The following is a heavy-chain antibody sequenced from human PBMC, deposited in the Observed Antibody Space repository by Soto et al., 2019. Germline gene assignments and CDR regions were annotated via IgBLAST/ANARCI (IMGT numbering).Heavy chain of an antibody. D-gene: IGHD3-10*01. J-gene: IGHJ6*03. CDR1: GGSISSSSYY. V-gene: IGHV4-39*01. CDR3: ARHYYYGSMAYYYYMDV. CDR2: IYYSGST. Sequence: SETLSLTCTVSGGSISSSSYYWGWIRQPPGKGLEWIGSIYYSGSTYYNPSLKSRVTISVDTSKNQFSLKLSSVTAADTAVYYCARHYYYGSMAYYYYMDVWGKGTTVTVSS.